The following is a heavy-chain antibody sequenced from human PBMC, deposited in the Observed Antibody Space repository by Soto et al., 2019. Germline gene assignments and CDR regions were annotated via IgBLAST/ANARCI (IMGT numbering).Heavy chain of an antibody. D-gene: IGHD3-10*01. CDR3: CLGPDPNSNIIIATVRGVIRYWFDG. CDR1: LGTHSSHV. J-gene: IGHJ5*02. V-gene: IGHV1-69*13. Sequence: AVKVSFKASLGTHSSHVLNRLRQAPGQELEWMGRIIPISGKANYARNFEGRVTISADEPTSTAYMALSSMGSEDTAVYYCCLGPDPNSNIIIATVRGVIRYWFDGWGQGILV. CDR2: IIPISGKA.